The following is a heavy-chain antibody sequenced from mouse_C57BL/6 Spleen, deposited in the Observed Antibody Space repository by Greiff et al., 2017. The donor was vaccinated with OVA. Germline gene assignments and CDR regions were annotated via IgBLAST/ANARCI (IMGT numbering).Heavy chain of an antibody. D-gene: IGHD1-1*01. CDR3: TRDGSSPYAMDY. CDR1: GFTFSSYA. J-gene: IGHJ4*01. V-gene: IGHV5-9-1*02. CDR2: ISSGGDYI. Sequence: EVKLVESGEGLVKPGGSLKLSCAASGFTFSSYAMSWVRQTPEKRLEWVAYISSGGDYIYYADTVKGRFTISRDNARNTLYLQMSSLKSEDTAMYYCTRDGSSPYAMDYWGQGTSVTVSS.